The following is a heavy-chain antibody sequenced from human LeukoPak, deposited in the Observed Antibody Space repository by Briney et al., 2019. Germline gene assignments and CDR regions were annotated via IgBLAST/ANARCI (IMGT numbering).Heavy chain of an antibody. D-gene: IGHD6-13*01. Sequence: GGSLRLSCAASGFTFSSYWMHWVRQAPGKGLVWVSRINTDGSSTSYADSLKGRFTISRDNAKNTLYLQMNSLRAEDTAVYYCARGIAAAGTGDDYWGQGTLVTVSS. CDR3: ARGIAAAGTGDDY. CDR2: INTDGSST. J-gene: IGHJ4*02. CDR1: GFTFSSYW. V-gene: IGHV3-74*01.